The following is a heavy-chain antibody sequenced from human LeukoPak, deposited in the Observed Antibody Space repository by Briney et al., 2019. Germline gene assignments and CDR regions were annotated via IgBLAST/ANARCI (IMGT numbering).Heavy chain of an antibody. J-gene: IGHJ4*02. CDR1: GFTFSHYF. D-gene: IGHD5-12*01. V-gene: IGHV3-64*01. CDR2: ISYTGDKT. CDR3: ARDPSVVGYSGSELDF. Sequence: GGSLRLSCAASGFTFSHYFMHWVRQAPGKGLEYLSVISYTGDKTYYAKSVKGRFIISRDNSKNTLYLQMGSLRSEDTAVYYCARDPSVVGYSGSELDFWGQGTLVTVSS.